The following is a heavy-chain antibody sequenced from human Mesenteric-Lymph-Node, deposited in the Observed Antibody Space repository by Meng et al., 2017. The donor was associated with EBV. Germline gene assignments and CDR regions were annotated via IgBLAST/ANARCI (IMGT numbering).Heavy chain of an antibody. J-gene: IGHJ4*02. D-gene: IGHD3-3*01. CDR2: MNPNSGDT. Sequence: QGTVVQSGAKVKKPGASVKVSCKASGYTFTSYDINWVRQATGQGLEWMGWMNPNSGDTGSAQKFQGRVTMTRNTSISTAYMELNSLTSDDTAVYYCSRDSIYDGQDYWGQGTLVTVSS. CDR3: SRDSIYDGQDY. CDR1: GYTFTSYD. V-gene: IGHV1-8*01.